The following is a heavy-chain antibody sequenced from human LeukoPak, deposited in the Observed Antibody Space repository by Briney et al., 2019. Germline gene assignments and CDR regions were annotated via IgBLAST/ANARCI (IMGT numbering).Heavy chain of an antibody. CDR3: ARAYSMAFFDY. J-gene: IGHJ4*02. V-gene: IGHV4-30-4*01. CDR1: GGSISSGDYY. D-gene: IGHD6-13*01. CDR2: IYYSGST. Sequence: KPSQTLSLTCTVSGGSISSGDYYWSWIRQPPGKGLEWLGYIYYSGSTYYNPSLKSRVTISVDTSKNQFSLKMSSVTAADTAVYYCARAYSMAFFDYWGQGTLVTVSS.